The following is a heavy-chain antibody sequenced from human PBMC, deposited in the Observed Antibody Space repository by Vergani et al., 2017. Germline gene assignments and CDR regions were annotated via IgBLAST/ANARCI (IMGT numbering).Heavy chain of an antibody. CDR3: SYGMDV. CDR2: LYVVGTS. J-gene: IGHJ6*02. Sequence: EVQLVGSGGGLVQPGGSLRLSCAASGFSVSDNYMSWVRQAPGKGLEWVSILYVVGTSDYADSVKGRFTVSRDISKNTLHLQLNSLRVEDTAVYFCSYGMDVWGQGTTVTVSS. CDR1: GFSVSDNY. V-gene: IGHV3-66*01.